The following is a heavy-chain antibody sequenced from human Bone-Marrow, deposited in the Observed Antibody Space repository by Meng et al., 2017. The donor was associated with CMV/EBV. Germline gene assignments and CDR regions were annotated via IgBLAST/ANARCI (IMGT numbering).Heavy chain of an antibody. CDR1: GFTFSSYA. CDR2: ISYDGSNK. CDR3: ARDRNEFWSGYSSSYYYYGMDV. Sequence: LSLTCAASGFTFSSYAMHWVRQAPGKGLEWVAVISYDGSNKYYADSVKGRFTISRDNSKNTLYLQMNSLRAEDTAVYYCARDRNEFWSGYSSSYYYYGMDVWGQGTTVTVSS. D-gene: IGHD3-3*01. J-gene: IGHJ6*02. V-gene: IGHV3-30*04.